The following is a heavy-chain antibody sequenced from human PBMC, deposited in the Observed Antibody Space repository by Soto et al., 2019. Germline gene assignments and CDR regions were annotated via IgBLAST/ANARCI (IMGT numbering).Heavy chain of an antibody. Sequence: GGSLRLSCAASGFTFSDYYMSWIRQAPGKGLEWVSYISSSSSYTNYADSVKGRFTISRDNAKNSLYLQMNSLRAEDTAVYYCARVFSDWLQLAPRAFDIWGQGTMVTVSS. CDR1: GFTFSDYY. CDR3: ARVFSDWLQLAPRAFDI. D-gene: IGHD5-12*01. J-gene: IGHJ3*02. V-gene: IGHV3-11*05. CDR2: ISSSSSYT.